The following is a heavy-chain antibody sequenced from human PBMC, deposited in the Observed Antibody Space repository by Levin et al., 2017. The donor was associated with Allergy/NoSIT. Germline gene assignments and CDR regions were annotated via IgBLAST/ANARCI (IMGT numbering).Heavy chain of an antibody. CDR3: ATFDLC. J-gene: IGHJ4*02. D-gene: IGHD3-9*01. CDR2: IKEDGSAK. Sequence: PGESLKISCAASEFTFSSSWMSWVRQAPGKGLEWVATIKEDGSAKFYADSVRGRFTISRDNAKNSLYLQMNSLRAEDTAVYYCATFDLCWGQGTLVTVSS. V-gene: IGHV3-7*01. CDR1: EFTFSSSW.